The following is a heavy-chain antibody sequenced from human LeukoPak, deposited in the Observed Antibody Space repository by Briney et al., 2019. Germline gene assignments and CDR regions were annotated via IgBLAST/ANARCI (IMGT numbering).Heavy chain of an antibody. D-gene: IGHD3/OR15-3a*01. CDR3: ARGGLVYYFDY. J-gene: IGHJ4*02. CDR2: INPNNGGT. Sequence: ASVKVSCKASGHTFIGYYMHWVRQAPGQGLEWMGWINPNNGGTNYAQKFRGRVTMTRDTSISTAYMELSRLTSDDTAVYYCARGGLVYYFDYWGQGTLVTVSS. V-gene: IGHV1-2*02. CDR1: GHTFIGYY.